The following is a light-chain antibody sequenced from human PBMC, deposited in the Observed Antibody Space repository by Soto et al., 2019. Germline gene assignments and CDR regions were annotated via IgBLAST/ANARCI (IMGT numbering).Light chain of an antibody. Sequence: EIVMTQSPATLSVSPGERATLSCTASQSLGANLAWYQQKPGQAPRLLIYGSSTRATGIPARFSGSGSGTGFTLTISSLQSEDFAVYYCQQYDYRPWTFGQGTKVYIK. CDR3: QQYDYRPWT. J-gene: IGKJ1*01. CDR2: GSS. V-gene: IGKV3-15*01. CDR1: QSLGAN.